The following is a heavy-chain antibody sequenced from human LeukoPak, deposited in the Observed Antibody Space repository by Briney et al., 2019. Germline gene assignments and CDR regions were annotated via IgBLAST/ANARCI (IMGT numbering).Heavy chain of an antibody. CDR1: GGSISSSSYY. CDR3: ARSYNWNYYYYMDV. D-gene: IGHD1-20*01. CDR2: IYYSGST. Sequence: ASETLSLTCTVSGGSISSSSYYWGWIRQPPGKGLEWIGSIYYSGSTYYNPSLKSRVNISVDTSKNQFSLKLSSVTAADTAVYYCARSYNWNYYYYMDVWGKGTTVTVSS. V-gene: IGHV4-39*07. J-gene: IGHJ6*03.